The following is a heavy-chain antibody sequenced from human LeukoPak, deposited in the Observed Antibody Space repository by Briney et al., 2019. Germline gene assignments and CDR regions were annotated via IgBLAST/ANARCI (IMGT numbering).Heavy chain of an antibody. CDR2: IKGNGLTT. Sequence: LSLTCTVSGGSISSYYMTWIRQAPGKGLEWLSHIKGNGLTTYYADPVKGRFTISRDNARNSLFLQMYYCARAGEMRYMDAWGKGTAVTVSS. J-gene: IGHJ6*03. CDR1: GGSISSYY. D-gene: IGHD3-10*01. CDR3: A. V-gene: IGHV3-11*01.